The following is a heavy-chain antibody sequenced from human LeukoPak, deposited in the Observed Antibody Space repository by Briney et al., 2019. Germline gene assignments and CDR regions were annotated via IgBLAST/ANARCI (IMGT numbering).Heavy chain of an antibody. CDR1: GGSVSSYY. D-gene: IGHD2-2*01. Sequence: SETLSLTCTVSGGSVSSYYWSWIRRPPGRGLEWIAYLSHSGSSDSNPSLTSRVTTLVDTSKNQFSLKLTSVTAADTAVYYCARPRYANAWYAFDIWGHGTMVTVSS. CDR3: ARPRYANAWYAFDI. V-gene: IGHV4-59*02. J-gene: IGHJ3*02. CDR2: LSHSGSS.